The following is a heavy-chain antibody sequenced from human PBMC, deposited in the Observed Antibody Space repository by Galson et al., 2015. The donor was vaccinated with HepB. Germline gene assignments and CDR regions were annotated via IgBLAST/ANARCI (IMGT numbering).Heavy chain of an antibody. D-gene: IGHD3-9*01. CDR2: ISSSSSYI. CDR3: ARDTFSYYDILTGLGDAFDI. V-gene: IGHV3-21*01. Sequence: SLRLSCAASGFTFSSYSVNWVRQAPGKGLEWVSSISSSSSYIYYADSVKGRFTISRDNAKNSLYLQMNSLRAEDTAVYYCARDTFSYYDILTGLGDAFDIWGQGTMVTVSS. CDR1: GFTFSSYS. J-gene: IGHJ3*02.